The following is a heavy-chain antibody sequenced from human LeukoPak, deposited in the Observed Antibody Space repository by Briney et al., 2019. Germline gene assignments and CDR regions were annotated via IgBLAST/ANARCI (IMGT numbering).Heavy chain of an antibody. D-gene: IGHD2-15*01. J-gene: IGHJ5*02. Sequence: ASVKVSCKASGYTFTSYDINWVRQATGQGLEWMGWMNPNSGNTGYAQKFQGRVTMTRNTSISTAYMELSSLRSEDTAVYYCARVEMRYCSGGSCYSEDVNWFDPWGQGTLVTVSS. CDR2: MNPNSGNT. V-gene: IGHV1-8*01. CDR3: ARVEMRYCSGGSCYSEDVNWFDP. CDR1: GYTFTSYD.